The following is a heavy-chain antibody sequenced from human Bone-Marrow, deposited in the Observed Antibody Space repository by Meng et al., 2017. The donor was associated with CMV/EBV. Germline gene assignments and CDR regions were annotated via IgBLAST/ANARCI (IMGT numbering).Heavy chain of an antibody. CDR1: GFTFSRFT. V-gene: IGHV3-21*01. CDR3: ARAFVAAAGTRLADY. D-gene: IGHD6-13*01. J-gene: IGHJ4*02. Sequence: GESLKISCAASGFTFSRFTMHWVRQAPGKGLEWVSSISSSSSYIYYADSVKGRFTISRDNAKNSLYLQMNSLRAEDTAVYYCARAFVAAAGTRLADYWGQGTLVTVSS. CDR2: ISSSSSYI.